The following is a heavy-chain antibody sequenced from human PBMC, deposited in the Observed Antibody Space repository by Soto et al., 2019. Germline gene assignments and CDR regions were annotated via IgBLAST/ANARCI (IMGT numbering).Heavy chain of an antibody. Sequence: GSLRLSCAASGFTFSSYAMHWVRQAPGKGLEYVSVINSNGGSTYYANSVKGRFTISRDNSKNTLYLQMGSLRAEDMAVYYCARTSGYAFDYWGQGTLVTVSS. CDR2: INSNGGST. V-gene: IGHV3-64*01. J-gene: IGHJ4*02. CDR1: GFTFSSYA. D-gene: IGHD5-12*01. CDR3: ARTSGYAFDY.